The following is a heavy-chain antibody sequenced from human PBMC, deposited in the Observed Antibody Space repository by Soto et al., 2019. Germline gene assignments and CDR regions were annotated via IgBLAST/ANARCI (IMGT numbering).Heavy chain of an antibody. D-gene: IGHD3-22*01. CDR3: ARSEQHYYDSSGYYYPSGYYYYGMDV. CDR1: GYTFANYA. V-gene: IGHV1-3*01. J-gene: IGHJ6*02. Sequence: GASVTVSCKASGYTFANYAMNWVRQAPGQRLEWMGWINVGNGNIKYSQKFKGRVTITRDTSATTAYMELSSLRSEDTAVYYCARSEQHYYDSSGYYYPSGYYYYGMDVWGQGTTVTVS. CDR2: INVGNGNI.